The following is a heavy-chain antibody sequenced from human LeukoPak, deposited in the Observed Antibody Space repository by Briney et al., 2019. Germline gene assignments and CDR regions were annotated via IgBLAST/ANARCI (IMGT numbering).Heavy chain of an antibody. J-gene: IGHJ6*02. Sequence: PGGSLRLSCAASGFTFSSYWMSWVRQAPGKGLEGVANIKQDGSEKYYVDSVKGRFTISRDNAKNSLYLQMNSLRAEDTAVYYCARDSFFDYYYYGMDVWGQGTTVTVSS. CDR1: GFTFSSYW. CDR2: IKQDGSEK. V-gene: IGHV3-7*01. D-gene: IGHD3-3*01. CDR3: ARDSFFDYYYYGMDV.